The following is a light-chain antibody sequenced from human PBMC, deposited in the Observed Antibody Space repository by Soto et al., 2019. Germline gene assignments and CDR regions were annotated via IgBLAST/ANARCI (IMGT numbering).Light chain of an antibody. Sequence: QSVLTQSPSASGTPGQRVTITCSEGSSNIGGNTVNWYQQLPGTAPKLLIYSNNQRPSGVPDRFSGSKSGTSASLAISGLQSEDEADYYCAAWDDSLNGYVFGTGTKLTVL. V-gene: IGLV1-44*01. J-gene: IGLJ1*01. CDR1: SSNIGGNT. CDR2: SNN. CDR3: AAWDDSLNGYV.